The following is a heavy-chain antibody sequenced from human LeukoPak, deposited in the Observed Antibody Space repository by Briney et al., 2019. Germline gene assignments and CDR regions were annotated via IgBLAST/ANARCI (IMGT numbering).Heavy chain of an antibody. J-gene: IGHJ4*02. Sequence: GGSLRLSCAASGFTFSSYAMSWVRQAPGKGLEWVSAISGSGSNTYYADSVKGRFTISRDNSKNTLYLQMNNLRAEDTAVYYCTKDRDSSTSSPPDKFDYWGQGTLVTVSS. CDR3: TKDRDSSTSSPPDKFDY. CDR2: ISGSGSNT. D-gene: IGHD2-2*01. V-gene: IGHV3-23*01. CDR1: GFTFSSYA.